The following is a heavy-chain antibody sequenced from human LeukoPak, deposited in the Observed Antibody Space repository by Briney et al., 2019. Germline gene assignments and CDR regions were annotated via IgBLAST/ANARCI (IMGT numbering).Heavy chain of an antibody. Sequence: PGGSLRLSCAASGFTLSSYAMSWVRHAPGKGLEWVSAISGSGGSTYYADSVKGRFTISRDNSKNTLYLQMNSLRAEDTAVYYCAKDPLAHCSSTSCYFDYWGQGTLVTVSS. CDR1: GFTLSSYA. J-gene: IGHJ4*02. D-gene: IGHD2-2*01. CDR2: ISGSGGST. CDR3: AKDPLAHCSSTSCYFDY. V-gene: IGHV3-23*01.